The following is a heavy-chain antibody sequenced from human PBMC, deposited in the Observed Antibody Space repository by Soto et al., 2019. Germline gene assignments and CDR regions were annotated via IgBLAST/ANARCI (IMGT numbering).Heavy chain of an antibody. V-gene: IGHV3-11*06. CDR1: GFSLSYYY. CDR2: ISSSSIDT. D-gene: IGHD1-26*01. CDR3: VRDIERVGDTYYYDY. J-gene: IGHJ4*02. Sequence: GGSLRLSCAASGFSLSYYYISWIRHAPWQGLEWVSYISSSSIDTNYADSVRGRFTISRDNARNSLYLQMNGLRAEDTAVYYCVRDIERVGDTYYYDYWGRGTLVTVSS.